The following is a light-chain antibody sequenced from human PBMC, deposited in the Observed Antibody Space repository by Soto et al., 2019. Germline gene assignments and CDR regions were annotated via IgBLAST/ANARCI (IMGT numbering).Light chain of an antibody. CDR3: ASSTSDSLYV. CDR2: KVT. J-gene: IGLJ1*01. Sequence: QSALTQPAAVSGSPGQSITISCTGTSSDVGGNKYVSWYQQYPGKVPKLLINKVTNRPSGVSYRFSGSKSGNTASLTVSALLAEDEADYFCASSTSDSLYVFGTGTKVTVL. V-gene: IGLV2-14*01. CDR1: SSDVGGNKY.